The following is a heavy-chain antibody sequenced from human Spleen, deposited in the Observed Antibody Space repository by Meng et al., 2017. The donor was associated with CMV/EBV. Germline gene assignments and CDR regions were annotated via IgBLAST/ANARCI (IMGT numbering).Heavy chain of an antibody. Sequence: SANYYWTWIRQPPGKGLEWIGYVYYTRTTNYTPSLSSRVTISLDTSKNQFSLKLSSVTAADTAIYYCARDLDRCGGDCFSPSYRFDPWGQGTLVTVSS. J-gene: IGHJ5*02. CDR3: ARDLDRCGGDCFSPSYRFDP. CDR1: SANYY. D-gene: IGHD2-21*01. V-gene: IGHV4-61*01. CDR2: VYYTRTT.